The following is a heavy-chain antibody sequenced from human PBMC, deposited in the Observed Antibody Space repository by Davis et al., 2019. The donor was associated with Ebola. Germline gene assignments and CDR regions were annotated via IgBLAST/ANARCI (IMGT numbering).Heavy chain of an antibody. V-gene: IGHV1-69*13. CDR2: IIPIFGTA. J-gene: IGHJ6*02. D-gene: IGHD2-2*01. CDR3: AQKIPRYCSSTSCYGASYYGMDV. Sequence: SVKVSCKASGGTFSSYAISWVRQAPGQGLEWMGGIIPIFGTANYAQKFQGRVTITADESTSTAYMELSSLRSEDTAVYYCAQKIPRYCSSTSCYGASYYGMDVWGQGTTVTVSS. CDR1: GGTFSSYA.